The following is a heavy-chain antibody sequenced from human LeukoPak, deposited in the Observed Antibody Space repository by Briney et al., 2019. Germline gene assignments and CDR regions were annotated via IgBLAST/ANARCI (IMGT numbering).Heavy chain of an antibody. V-gene: IGHV3-30-3*01. D-gene: IGHD3-9*01. Sequence: GGSLRLSCAASGFTFSSYAMHWVRQAPSKGLEWVAVISYDGSNKYYADSVKGRFTISRDNSKNTLYLQMNSLRAEDTAVYYCAKDLGDVLRYFDWLSETVYWGQGTLVTVSS. CDR2: ISYDGSNK. CDR3: AKDLGDVLRYFDWLSETVY. J-gene: IGHJ4*02. CDR1: GFTFSSYA.